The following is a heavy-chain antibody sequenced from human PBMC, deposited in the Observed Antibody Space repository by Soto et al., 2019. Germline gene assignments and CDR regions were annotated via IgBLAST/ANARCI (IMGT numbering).Heavy chain of an antibody. Sequence: GASVKVSCKASGYTFASYGISWLRQAPGQGLEWLGWVSTYSPKTVYAQKFQGRVTMTTDTSTTTAYMELTSLTSNDTAVYYCGGNGSGEMNKTVASGGRGPRATVP. V-gene: IGHV1-18*01. CDR3: GGNGSGEMNKTVAS. CDR2: VSTYSPKT. D-gene: IGHD3-10*01. CDR1: GYTFASYG. J-gene: IGHJ2*01.